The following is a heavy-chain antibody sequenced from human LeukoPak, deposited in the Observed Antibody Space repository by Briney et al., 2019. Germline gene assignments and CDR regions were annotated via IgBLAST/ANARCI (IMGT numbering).Heavy chain of an antibody. V-gene: IGHV3-21*01. CDR2: ISSSSSYI. Sequence: GGSLRLSCAASGFTFSSYSMNWVRQAPGKGLEWVSSISSSSSYIYYADSVKGRFTISRDNAKNSLYPQMNSLRAEDTAVYYCARGGYSYGYFDYWGQGTLVTVSS. J-gene: IGHJ4*02. D-gene: IGHD5-18*01. CDR1: GFTFSSYS. CDR3: ARGGYSYGYFDY.